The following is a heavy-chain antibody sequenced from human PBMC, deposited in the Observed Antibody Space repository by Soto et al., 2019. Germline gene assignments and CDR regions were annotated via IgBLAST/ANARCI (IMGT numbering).Heavy chain of an antibody. J-gene: IGHJ5*02. Sequence: GGSLRLSCAASGFTFSSYGMHWVRQAPGKGLEWVAVISYDGSNKYYADSVKGRFTISRDNSKNTLYLQMNSLRAEDTAVYYCAKGSDMYSSGWYKFDPWGQGTLVTVSS. D-gene: IGHD6-19*01. CDR2: ISYDGSNK. CDR1: GFTFSSYG. V-gene: IGHV3-30*18. CDR3: AKGSDMYSSGWYKFDP.